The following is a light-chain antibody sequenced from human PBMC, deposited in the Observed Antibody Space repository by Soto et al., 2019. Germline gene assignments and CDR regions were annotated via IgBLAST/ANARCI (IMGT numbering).Light chain of an antibody. CDR3: QHRNNWPWT. V-gene: IGKV3-11*01. J-gene: IGKJ1*01. CDR1: QSVGRY. Sequence: EIVLTQSPAILSLSPGERATLSCRASQSVGRYLVWYQQKPGQAPSLLIYDASNRATGVPARFSGSGSGTHFTLTISSLESEDFAVYYCQHRNNWPWTLGQGTRVEIK. CDR2: DAS.